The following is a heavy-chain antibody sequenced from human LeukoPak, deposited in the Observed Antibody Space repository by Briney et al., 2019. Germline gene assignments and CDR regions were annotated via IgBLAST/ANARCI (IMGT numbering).Heavy chain of an antibody. J-gene: IGHJ3*02. V-gene: IGHV4-59*01. D-gene: IGHD4-23*01. CDR3: ARVSNAFSGNGAFDI. CDR2: IYYSGST. Sequence: SETLSLTCTVSGGSISGFYWIWIRQPPGKALEWIGYIYYSGSTNYNPSLKSRAALSVDTSKNQFSLKLSSVTAADTALYYCARVSNAFSGNGAFDIWGQGTMVTVSS. CDR1: GGSISGFY.